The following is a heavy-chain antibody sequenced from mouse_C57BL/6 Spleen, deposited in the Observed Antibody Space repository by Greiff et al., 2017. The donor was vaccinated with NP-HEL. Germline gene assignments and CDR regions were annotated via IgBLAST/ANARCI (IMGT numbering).Heavy chain of an antibody. J-gene: IGHJ3*01. V-gene: IGHV1-52*01. CDR2: IDPSDSET. Sequence: QVQLQQPGAELVRPGSSVKLSCKASGYTFTSYWMHWVKQRPIQGLEWIGNIDPSDSETHYNQKFKDKATLTVDKSSSTAYMQLSSLTSEDSAVYYCARSSIYYDYLFAYWGQGTLVTVSA. D-gene: IGHD2-4*01. CDR1: GYTFTSYW. CDR3: ARSSIYYDYLFAY.